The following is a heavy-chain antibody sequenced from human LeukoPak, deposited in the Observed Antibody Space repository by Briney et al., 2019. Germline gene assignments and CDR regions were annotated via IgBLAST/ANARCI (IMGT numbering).Heavy chain of an antibody. J-gene: IGHJ6*03. D-gene: IGHD3-16*01. Sequence: SETLSLTCTVSYGSISSYYWSWIRQPAGKGLEWIGRIHTSGSTNYNPSLKSRVTMSVDTSKNQFSLKLSSVTAADTAMYYCARVKDPGGYYYYYYMDVWGKGTTVTVSS. CDR3: ARVKDPGGYYYYYYMDV. CDR1: YGSISSYY. V-gene: IGHV4-4*07. CDR2: IHTSGST.